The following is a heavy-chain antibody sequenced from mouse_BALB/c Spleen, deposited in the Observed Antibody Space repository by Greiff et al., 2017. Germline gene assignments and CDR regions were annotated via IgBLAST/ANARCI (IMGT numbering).Heavy chain of an antibody. Sequence: VQVVESGPGLVQPSQSLSITCTVSGFSLTSYGVHWVRQSPGKGLEWLGVIWSGGSTDYNAAFISRLSISKDNSKSQVFFKMNSLQANDTAIYYCARNLGYGNYLYFDYWGQGTTLTVSS. CDR3: ARNLGYGNYLYFDY. V-gene: IGHV2-2*02. CDR2: IWSGGST. D-gene: IGHD2-1*01. CDR1: GFSLTSYG. J-gene: IGHJ2*01.